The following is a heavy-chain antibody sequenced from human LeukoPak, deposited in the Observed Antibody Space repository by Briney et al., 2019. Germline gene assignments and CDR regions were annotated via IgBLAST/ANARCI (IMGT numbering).Heavy chain of an antibody. J-gene: IGHJ4*02. CDR2: IYHSGST. CDR3: ARVGYCSGGSCYDLRFDY. D-gene: IGHD2-15*01. CDR1: GYSISSGYY. V-gene: IGHV4-38-2*01. Sequence: SETLSLTCAVSGYSISSGYYWGWNRQPPGKGLEWIGSIYHSGSTYYNPSLKSRVTISVDTSKNQFSLKLSSVTAADTAVYYCARVGYCSGGSCYDLRFDYWGQGTLVTVSS.